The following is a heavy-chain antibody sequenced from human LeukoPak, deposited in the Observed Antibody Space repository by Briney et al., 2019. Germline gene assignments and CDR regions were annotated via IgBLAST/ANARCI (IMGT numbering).Heavy chain of an antibody. CDR2: ISDSGGSR. CDR3: AKDSLGSSFTDY. D-gene: IGHD6-13*01. Sequence: GGSLRLSCAASGFTFSTFAMNWVRQAPGKGLEWVSAISDSGGSRYYADSVKGRFTISRDNSKNTLYLQMNSLRAEDTAVYYCAKDSLGSSFTDYWGQGTLVAVSS. V-gene: IGHV3-23*01. CDR1: GFTFSTFA. J-gene: IGHJ4*02.